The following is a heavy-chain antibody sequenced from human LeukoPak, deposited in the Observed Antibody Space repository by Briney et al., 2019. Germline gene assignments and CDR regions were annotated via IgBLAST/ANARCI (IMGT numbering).Heavy chain of an antibody. CDR3: ARDVLGFDL. V-gene: IGHV1-69*01. J-gene: IGHJ4*02. CDR2: IMPKIGTP. CDR1: GGSFSSNA. D-gene: IGHD7-27*01. Sequence: GSSVKVSCKASGGSFSSNAFNWVRQAPGQWLEWMGGIMPKIGTPNYAENFQDRVTIIADESTSTVYMELSRLRSDDTAVYYCARDVLGFDLWGQGTLVTVSS.